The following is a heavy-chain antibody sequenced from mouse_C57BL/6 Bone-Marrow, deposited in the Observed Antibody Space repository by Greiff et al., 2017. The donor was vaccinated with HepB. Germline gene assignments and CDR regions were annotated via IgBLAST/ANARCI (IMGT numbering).Heavy chain of an antibody. J-gene: IGHJ2*01. Sequence: VQLQQSGAELVKPGASVKLSCKASGYTFTSYWMHWVKQRPGQGLEWIGMIHPNSGSTNYNEKFKSKATLTVDKSSSTAYMQLSSLTSEDSAVYYCARDGRLLRDYWGQGTTLTVSS. V-gene: IGHV1-64*01. CDR1: GYTFTSYW. CDR3: ARDGRLLRDY. CDR2: IHPNSGST. D-gene: IGHD2-3*01.